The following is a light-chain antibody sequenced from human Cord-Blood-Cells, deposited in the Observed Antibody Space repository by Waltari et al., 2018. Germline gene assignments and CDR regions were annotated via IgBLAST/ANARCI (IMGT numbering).Light chain of an antibody. Sequence: QSALTQPRSVSGSPGQSVTISCTGTSSDVGGYNYLSWYHQHPGKAPKLMIYDVSKRPAGVPDRFSGSKSGNTASLTISGLQAEDEADYYCCSYAGSYTVVFGGGTKLTVL. CDR3: CSYAGSYTVV. J-gene: IGLJ2*01. V-gene: IGLV2-11*01. CDR1: SSDVGGYNY. CDR2: DVS.